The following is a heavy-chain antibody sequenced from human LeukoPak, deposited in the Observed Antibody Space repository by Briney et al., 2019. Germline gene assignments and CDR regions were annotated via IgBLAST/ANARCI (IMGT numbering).Heavy chain of an antibody. D-gene: IGHD1-26*01. V-gene: IGHV3-9*03. CDR1: TFTFDDYV. J-gene: IGHJ5*02. CDR2: NSWNSDNI. CDR3: AKGNSGSYSQDWFDP. Sequence: GGSLRLSCATSTFTFDDYVILWVWHVLGKGLEWVSENSWNSDNIDYVDSVKGRFTISRDNAKNSLYLQMNSLRADDMALYYCAKGNSGSYSQDWFDPWGQGTLVTVSA.